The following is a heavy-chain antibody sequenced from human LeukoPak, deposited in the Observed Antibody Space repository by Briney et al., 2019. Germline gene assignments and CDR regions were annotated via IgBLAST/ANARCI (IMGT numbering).Heavy chain of an antibody. J-gene: IGHJ4*02. CDR3: ARRGAWSGFYDY. D-gene: IGHD3-3*01. CDR2: IYYSGST. Sequence: PSETLSLTCTVSGGSISSSSYYWGWLRQPPGKGLEWIGSIYYSGSTYYNPSLKSRVTISVATSKNQFSLKLSSVTAADTAVYYCARRGAWSGFYDYWGQGTLGTVSS. V-gene: IGHV4-39*01. CDR1: GGSISSSSYY.